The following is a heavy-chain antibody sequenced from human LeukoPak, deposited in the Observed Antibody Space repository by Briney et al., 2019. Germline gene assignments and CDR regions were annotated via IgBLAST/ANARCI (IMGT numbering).Heavy chain of an antibody. CDR1: GGSFSCYY. V-gene: IGHV4-34*01. CDR2: INHCGST. CDR3: ARLATALYRSSWLRRGFAFDI. J-gene: IGHJ3*02. D-gene: IGHD6-13*01. Sequence: SETLSLTCAVYGGSFSCYYWSWIRQPPGKALEWIGEINHCGSTNYNPSLKRRVTISVDTYKNQFSLKLSSVTAADTAVYYCARLATALYRSSWLRRGFAFDIWGQGTMVTVSS.